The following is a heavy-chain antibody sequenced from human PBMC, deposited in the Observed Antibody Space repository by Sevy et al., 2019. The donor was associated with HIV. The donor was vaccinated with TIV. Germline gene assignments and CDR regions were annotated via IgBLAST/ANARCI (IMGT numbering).Heavy chain of an antibody. J-gene: IGHJ4*02. CDR3: ARDAYIVGATYNLYY. CDR2: ISSSSSTI. D-gene: IGHD1-26*01. V-gene: IGHV3-48*02. Sequence: GGSLRLSCAASGFTFSSYSMNWVRQAPGKGLEWVSYISSSSSTIYYADSVKGRFTISRDNAKNSLYLQMNSLRDEDTAVYYCARDAYIVGATYNLYYWGQGALVTVSS. CDR1: GFTFSSYS.